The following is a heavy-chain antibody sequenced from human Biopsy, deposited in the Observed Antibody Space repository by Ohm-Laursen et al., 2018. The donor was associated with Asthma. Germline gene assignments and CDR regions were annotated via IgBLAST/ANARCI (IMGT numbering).Heavy chain of an antibody. Sequence: TLSLTCTVSGGSISSNFYYWGWIRQPPGKGLEWIGNIYKSGQVYYNLSLKSRVTISVDTSKNQFSLQLRSVTAADPAVYYWCKKKLVAAGGPFDMWGQGTMVIVSS. CDR1: GGSISSNFYY. J-gene: IGHJ3*02. CDR2: IYKSGQV. V-gene: IGHV4-39*01. D-gene: IGHD1-26*01. CDR3: CKKKLVAAGGPFDM.